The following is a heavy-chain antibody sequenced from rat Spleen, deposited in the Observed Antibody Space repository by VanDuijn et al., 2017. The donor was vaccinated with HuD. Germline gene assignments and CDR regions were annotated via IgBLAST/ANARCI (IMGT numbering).Heavy chain of an antibody. CDR2: ISIITGGT. Sequence: EVQLVESGGGLVQPGRSMKLSCAASGFTFSSFPMVWVRQAPAKGLEWVATISIITGGTYYRDSVKGRFTISRDNAENTVYLQMNSLRSEDTATYPCARHKQLHYWGQGVMVTVSS. D-gene: IGHD1-2*01. V-gene: IGHV5-46*01. CDR3: ARHKQLHY. CDR1: GFTFSSFP. J-gene: IGHJ2*01.